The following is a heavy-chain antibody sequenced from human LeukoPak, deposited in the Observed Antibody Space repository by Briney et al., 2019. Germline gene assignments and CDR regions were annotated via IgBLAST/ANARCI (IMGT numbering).Heavy chain of an antibody. Sequence: SESLSPTCAVSGVAFSNYYWSWVRQSPRKGLEWIGEINHSGYTNYNPSLKSRVTMSIDTSKNQFSLMLTSVTAADTAVYYCTRAAAGHPDWGQGTLVTVSS. CDR1: GVAFSNYY. CDR3: TRAAAGHPD. J-gene: IGHJ4*01. CDR2: INHSGYT. D-gene: IGHD6-19*01. V-gene: IGHV4-34*01.